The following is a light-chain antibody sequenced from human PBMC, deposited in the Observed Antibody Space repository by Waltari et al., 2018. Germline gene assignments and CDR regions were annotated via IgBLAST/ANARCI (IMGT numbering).Light chain of an antibody. J-gene: IGLJ2*01. CDR2: DDS. CDR3: QVWDSSRDLVL. CDR1: NIGSPG. V-gene: IGLV3-21*03. Sequence: SYVLTQPPSVPVAPGKTATITCGGDNIGSPGVNWYQQRPGQAPVLVVYDDSDRPSDIPERFSGSISGNMATLTVSRVEAGDEADYYCQVWDSSRDLVLIGGGTKLTVL.